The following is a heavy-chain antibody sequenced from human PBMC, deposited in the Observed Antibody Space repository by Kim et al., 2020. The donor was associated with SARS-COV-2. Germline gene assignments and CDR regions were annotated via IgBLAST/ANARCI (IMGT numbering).Heavy chain of an antibody. CDR1: GFTFTDYY. Sequence: GGSLRLSCAASGFTFTDYYMSWIRQAPGKGLEWVSYIGGSGSTISYADSVKGRFTISGDNAKKSVYLRMNSLRGEDTAVYYCARSFTSTSYFDYWGQGTLVTVSS. CDR3: ARSFTSTSYFDY. CDR2: IGGSGSTI. V-gene: IGHV3-11*01. D-gene: IGHD6-6*01. J-gene: IGHJ4*02.